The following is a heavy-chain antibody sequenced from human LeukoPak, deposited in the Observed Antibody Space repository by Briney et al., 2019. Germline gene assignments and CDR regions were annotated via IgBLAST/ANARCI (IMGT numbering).Heavy chain of an antibody. Sequence: SETLSLTCTVSGYSISSDYYWGWIRQPPGKGLEWIGSIHHSGSTNYNPSLKSRVTISVDTSKNQFSLKLSSVTAADTAVYYCARGRKIHYYYDSSSRGFDYWGQGTLVTVSS. V-gene: IGHV4-38-2*02. D-gene: IGHD3-22*01. J-gene: IGHJ4*02. CDR3: ARGRKIHYYYDSSSRGFDY. CDR2: IHHSGST. CDR1: GYSISSDYY.